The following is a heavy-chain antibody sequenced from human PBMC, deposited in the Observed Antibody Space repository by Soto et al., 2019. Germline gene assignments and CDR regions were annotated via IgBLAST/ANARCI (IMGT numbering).Heavy chain of an antibody. D-gene: IGHD6-13*01. Sequence: QAGGSLRLSCAASGFTFSSYAMSWVRQAPGKGLEWVSAISGSGGSTYYADSVKGRFTISRDNSKNTLYLQMNSLRAEDTAVYYCAKVAWTSPHAGPPFDYWGQGTLVTVSS. V-gene: IGHV3-23*01. CDR3: AKVAWTSPHAGPPFDY. J-gene: IGHJ4*02. CDR2: ISGSGGST. CDR1: GFTFSSYA.